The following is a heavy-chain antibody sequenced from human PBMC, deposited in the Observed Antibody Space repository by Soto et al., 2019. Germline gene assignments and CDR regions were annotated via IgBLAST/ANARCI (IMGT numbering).Heavy chain of an antibody. D-gene: IGHD6-19*01. CDR2: IVVGSGNT. J-gene: IGHJ4*02. CDR3: AADFPSSGWYRFDY. CDR1: GFTFTSSA. V-gene: IGHV1-58*01. Sequence: SVKVSCKASGFTFTSSAVQWVRQARGQRLEWIGWIVVGSGNTNYAQKFQERVTITRDMSTSTAYMELSSLRSEDTAVYYCAADFPSSGWYRFDYWGQGTLVTVSS.